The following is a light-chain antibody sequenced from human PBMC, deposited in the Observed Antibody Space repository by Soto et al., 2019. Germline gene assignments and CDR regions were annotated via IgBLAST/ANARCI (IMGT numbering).Light chain of an antibody. V-gene: IGKV1-39*01. CDR2: AAS. CDR3: QQSYSTPH. J-gene: IGKJ5*01. CDR1: QSISSY. Sequence: DLQMTQSPSSLSASVGDRVTITCRASQSISSYLNWYQQKPGKAPKLLIYAASSLQSGVPSRFSGSGSGTDFTLTISSLQPEDFATYYCQQSYSTPHFGQGTRLEI.